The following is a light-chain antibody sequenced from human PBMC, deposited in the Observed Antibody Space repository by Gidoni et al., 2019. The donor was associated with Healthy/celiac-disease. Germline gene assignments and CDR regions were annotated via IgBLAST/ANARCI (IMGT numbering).Light chain of an antibody. V-gene: IGKV1-13*02. CDR3: QQFNSYPRT. Sequence: LPLTPSPSSLSASVGDRVTITCRASQGISSALAWYQQKPGKAPKLLIYDASSLESGVPSRFSGSGSGTDCNLTISSLQPEDCATYYCQQFNSYPRTFGPGTKVDIK. CDR2: DAS. J-gene: IGKJ3*01. CDR1: QGISSA.